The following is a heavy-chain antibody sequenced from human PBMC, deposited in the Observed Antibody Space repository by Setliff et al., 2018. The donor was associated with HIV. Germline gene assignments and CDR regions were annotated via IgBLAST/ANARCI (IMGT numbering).Heavy chain of an antibody. CDR2: ISYDGSNK. CDR1: GFTFSTYS. D-gene: IGHD3-10*01. J-gene: IGHJ3*02. Sequence: GESLKISCAASGFTFSTYSMNWVRQSPGKGLEWVAVISYDGSNKYYADSVKGRVTISRDNAKNSLYLQMNSLRADDTAVYYCARGLTTWSLRGQAMDASDIWGQGTMVTVSS. CDR3: ARGLTTWSLRGQAMDASDI. V-gene: IGHV3-30*03.